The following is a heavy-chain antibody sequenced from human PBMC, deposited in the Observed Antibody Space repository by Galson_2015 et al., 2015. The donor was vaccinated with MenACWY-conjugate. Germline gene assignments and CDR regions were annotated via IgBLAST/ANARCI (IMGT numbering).Heavy chain of an antibody. J-gene: IGHJ4*02. CDR3: AAGNYGDFDY. Sequence: SLRFSCAASGFTFSTYSMNWVRQAPGKGLEWVSYISSGSSTIYYADSVKGRFTISRDNAKNSLYLQMNSLRDEDTAVYYCAAGNYGDFDYWGQGTLVTVSS. CDR1: GFTFSTYS. V-gene: IGHV3-48*02. D-gene: IGHD4-17*01. CDR2: ISSGSSTI.